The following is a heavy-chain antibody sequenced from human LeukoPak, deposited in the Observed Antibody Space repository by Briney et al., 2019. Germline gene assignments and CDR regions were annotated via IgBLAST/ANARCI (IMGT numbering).Heavy chain of an antibody. V-gene: IGHV3-33*08. J-gene: IGHJ4*02. CDR1: GFTFSSYY. Sequence: PGRSLRLSCVASGFTFSSYYMHWLRQAPGKGLEGVAIIWSDGSTKYYVGSVKGRFTISRDSSKSTLYLQMNSLRAEDTAVYYCARDAATSVGMPHYWGQGRVVTASS. CDR2: IWSDGSTK. D-gene: IGHD2-2*01. CDR3: ARDAATSVGMPHY.